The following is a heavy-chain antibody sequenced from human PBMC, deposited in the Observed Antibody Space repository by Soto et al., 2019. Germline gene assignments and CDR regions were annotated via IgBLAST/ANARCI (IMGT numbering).Heavy chain of an antibody. CDR3: AKDRRAGGNSAFYFDF. V-gene: IGHV3-23*01. CDR2: ISATGGGT. J-gene: IGHJ5*01. CDR1: GFKFSSYA. Sequence: GGSLRLSCAASGFKFSSYAMSGVRQAPGKGLEWVSLISATGGGTYYADSVKGRFTISRDNSDNTLYLQVHSLRAEDTAVYYCAKDRRAGGNSAFYFDFWGQGAQVTVSS. D-gene: IGHD3-16*01.